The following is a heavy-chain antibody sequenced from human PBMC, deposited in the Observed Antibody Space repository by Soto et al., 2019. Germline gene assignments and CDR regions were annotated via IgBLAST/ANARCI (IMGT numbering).Heavy chain of an antibody. CDR1: GFIFSSYG. CDR3: ARDRGGGYFYGMDV. Sequence: QVQLVESGGGVVQPGRSLRVSCAASGFIFSSYGMHWVRQAPGKGLEWVEVIWDDGSNQYHADSVKGRFTISRDNSKNTVHLQINSLRAEDTGVYYCARDRGGGYFYGMDVWGQGTMVTVSS. V-gene: IGHV3-33*01. D-gene: IGHD1-1*01. CDR2: IWDDGSNQ. J-gene: IGHJ6*02.